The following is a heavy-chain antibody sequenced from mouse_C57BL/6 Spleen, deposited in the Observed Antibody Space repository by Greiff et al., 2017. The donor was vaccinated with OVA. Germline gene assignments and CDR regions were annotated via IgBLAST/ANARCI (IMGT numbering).Heavy chain of an antibody. CDR2: ISSGSSTI. CDR3: ARGLLYYYAMDY. V-gene: IGHV5-17*01. Sequence: EVKLQESGGGLVKPGGSLKLSCAASGFTFSDYGMHWVRQAPEKGLEWVAYISSGSSTIYYADTVKGRFTISRDNAKNTLFLQMTSLRSEDTAMYYCARGLLYYYAMDYWGQGTSVTVSS. D-gene: IGHD1-1*01. CDR1: GFTFSDYG. J-gene: IGHJ4*01.